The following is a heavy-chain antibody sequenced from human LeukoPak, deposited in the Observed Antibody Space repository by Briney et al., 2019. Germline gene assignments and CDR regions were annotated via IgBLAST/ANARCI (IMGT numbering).Heavy chain of an antibody. CDR3: AKALWFGELLYFDY. V-gene: IGHV3-23*01. Sequence: PGGSLRLSCATSGFTFGNYGMAWVRQAPGKGLEWVSTISRSGYSTYYADSVSGRFTISRDNSKSTLFLQMNSLRAEDTAVYYCAKALWFGELLYFDYWGQGSLVTVSS. J-gene: IGHJ4*02. D-gene: IGHD3-10*01. CDR1: GFTFGNYG. CDR2: ISRSGYST.